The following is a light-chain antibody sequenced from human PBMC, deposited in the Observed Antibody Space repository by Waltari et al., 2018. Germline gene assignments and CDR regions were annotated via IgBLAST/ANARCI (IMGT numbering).Light chain of an antibody. CDR3: SSYVSSDTLEL. Sequence: QQHRGKSPKVCFCDGSNRPAGVWSGVAGSKSGNRASLTISGLQAEDEADYYCSSYVSSDTLELFGGGTSLTVL. V-gene: IGLV2-14*03. J-gene: IGLJ2*01. CDR2: DGS.